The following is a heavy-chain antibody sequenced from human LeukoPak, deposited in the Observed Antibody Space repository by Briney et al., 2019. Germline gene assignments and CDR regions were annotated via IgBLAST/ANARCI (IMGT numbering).Heavy chain of an antibody. D-gene: IGHD6-13*01. CDR3: TTDLIWAAAREYYFDY. V-gene: IGHV3-15*01. CDR2: IKSKTDGGTA. J-gene: IGHJ4*02. CDR1: GFGFSDAR. Sequence: GGSLRLSCAASGFGFSDARMNWVRQAPGKGLEWVGRIKSKTDGGTADYAAPVKGRFTISRDDSKNTLYLQMNSLKTEDTAVYYCTTDLIWAAAREYYFDYWGQGTLVTVSS.